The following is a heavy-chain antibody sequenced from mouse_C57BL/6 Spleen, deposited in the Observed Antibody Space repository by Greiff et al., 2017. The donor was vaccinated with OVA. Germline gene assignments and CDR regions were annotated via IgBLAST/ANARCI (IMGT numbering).Heavy chain of an antibody. J-gene: IGHJ4*01. CDR1: GYSITSGYY. CDR2: ISYDGSN. D-gene: IGHD3-3*01. V-gene: IGHV3-6*01. CDR3: AREGTGRNYAMDG. Sequence: DVQLQESGPGLVKPSQSLSLTCSVTGYSITSGYYWNWIRQFPGNKLEWMGYISYDGSNNYNPSLKNRISITRDTSKNQFFLKLNAVTTEDTATYYCAREGTGRNYAMDGWGQGTSVTVAS.